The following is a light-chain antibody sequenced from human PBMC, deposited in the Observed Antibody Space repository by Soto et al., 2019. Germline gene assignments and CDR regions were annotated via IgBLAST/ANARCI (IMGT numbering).Light chain of an antibody. J-gene: IGKJ1*01. CDR1: QSISSN. V-gene: IGKV3-15*01. CDR3: QQFHHFLWT. CDR2: GAS. Sequence: EIVMTQSPATLSLSPGERTTLSCRASQSISSNLAWYQHKSGQAPRLLFYGASTRATGIPVRFIGSGSGTEFTLTTSSLQSEDFAVDYCQQFHHFLWTFGQGTKVEIK.